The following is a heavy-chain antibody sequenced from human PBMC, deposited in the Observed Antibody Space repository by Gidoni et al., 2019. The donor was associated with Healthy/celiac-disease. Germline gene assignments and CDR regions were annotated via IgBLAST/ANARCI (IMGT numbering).Heavy chain of an antibody. J-gene: IGHJ4*02. Sequence: EVQLLESGGGLVQPGGSLRLSCADSGFTFSSYAMSWVRQAPGKGLDGVSAISGSGGSTYYADSVEGRFTISRENSKNTLNQQMNSLRAEDTAVYYCAKDRGWVVVTEPTRYWGQGTLVTVSS. CDR3: AKDRGWVVVTEPTRY. D-gene: IGHD2-21*02. CDR2: ISGSGGST. CDR1: GFTFSSYA. V-gene: IGHV3-23*01.